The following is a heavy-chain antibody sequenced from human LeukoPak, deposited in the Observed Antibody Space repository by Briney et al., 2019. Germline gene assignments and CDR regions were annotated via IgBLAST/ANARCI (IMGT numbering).Heavy chain of an antibody. J-gene: IGHJ2*01. V-gene: IGHV3-30*04. CDR2: TSYDGTNT. CDR1: GFTFSTYT. D-gene: IGHD1-14*01. Sequence: PGRSLRLSCAASGFTFSTYTIHWVRQAPGEGLEWVAVTSYDGTNTYYADSVKGRFSISRDNTKNTLYLQMNSLRAEDTALYYCAKVGIRGYWYFDLWGRGTLVTVSS. CDR3: AKVGIRGYWYFDL.